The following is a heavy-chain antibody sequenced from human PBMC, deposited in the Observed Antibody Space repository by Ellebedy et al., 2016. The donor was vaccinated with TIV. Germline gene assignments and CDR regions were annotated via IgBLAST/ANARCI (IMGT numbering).Heavy chain of an antibody. V-gene: IGHV5-10-1*01. Sequence: GESLKISXKGSGYSFTSYWIGWVRQMPGKGLEWMGRIDPSDSYTNYSPSFQGHVTISADKSISTAYLQWSSLKASDTAMYYCARIPDIVVVPAAMRLFDYWGQGTLVTVSS. CDR2: IDPSDSYT. CDR3: ARIPDIVVVPAAMRLFDY. J-gene: IGHJ4*02. CDR1: GYSFTSYW. D-gene: IGHD2-2*01.